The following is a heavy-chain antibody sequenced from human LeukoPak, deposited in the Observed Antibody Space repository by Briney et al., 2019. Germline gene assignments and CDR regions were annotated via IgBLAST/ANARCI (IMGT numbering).Heavy chain of an antibody. V-gene: IGHV1-18*01. D-gene: IGHD6-13*01. Sequence: ASLKVSSKASGYTFTSYGISWVRQAPGQRLEWMGWISAYNGNTNYAQKLQGRVTMTTDTSTSTAYMELSSLRSEDTAVYYCATTHPRIAAPLKYFDYWGQGTLVTVSS. CDR3: ATTHPRIAAPLKYFDY. CDR2: ISAYNGNT. CDR1: GYTFTSYG. J-gene: IGHJ4*02.